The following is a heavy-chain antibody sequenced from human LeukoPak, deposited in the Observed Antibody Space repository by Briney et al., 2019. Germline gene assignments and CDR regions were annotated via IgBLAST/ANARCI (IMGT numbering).Heavy chain of an antibody. Sequence: GSLRLSCAASGFTFSSYAMSWIRQPPGKGLEWIGSIYYSGSTYYNPSLKSRVTMSIDMSKNQFSLRLTSVTAADTAVYYCARVPPDYNDLHDALDLWGQGTVVTVSS. D-gene: IGHD4-17*01. V-gene: IGHV4-38-2*01. J-gene: IGHJ3*01. CDR3: ARVPPDYNDLHDALDL. CDR2: IYYSGST. CDR1: GFTFSSYA.